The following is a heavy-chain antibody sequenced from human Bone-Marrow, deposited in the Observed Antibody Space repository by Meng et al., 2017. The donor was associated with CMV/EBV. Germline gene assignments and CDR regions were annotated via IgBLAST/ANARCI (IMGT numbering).Heavy chain of an antibody. J-gene: IGHJ6*02. V-gene: IGHV1-2*02. CDR3: AIGYDSSGYSAGGYYYGMDV. CDR1: GYTFTGYY. Sequence: ASVKVSCKASGYTFTGYYMHWVRQAPGQGLEWMGWINPNSGGTNYAQKFQGRVTITTDESTSTAYMELSSLRSEDTAVYYCAIGYDSSGYSAGGYYYGMDVWGQGTTVTVSS. D-gene: IGHD3-22*01. CDR2: INPNSGGT.